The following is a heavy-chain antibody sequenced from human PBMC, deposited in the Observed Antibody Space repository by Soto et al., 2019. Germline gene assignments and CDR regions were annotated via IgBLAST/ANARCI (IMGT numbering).Heavy chain of an antibody. V-gene: IGHV2-5*02. CDR1: GFSLTTDRVG. CDR3: AHAYGGRSLY. CDR2: IYWDDSK. D-gene: IGHD1-26*01. Sequence: QITLKESGPPLVKPTQTLTLTCTFSGFSLTTDRVGVGWIRQPPGEALEWLAVIYWDDSKTYRPSLESRLTITKDTSKHKAALTMTNMDSLDTATYYWAHAYGGRSLYWGQGTLVTVSS. J-gene: IGHJ4*02.